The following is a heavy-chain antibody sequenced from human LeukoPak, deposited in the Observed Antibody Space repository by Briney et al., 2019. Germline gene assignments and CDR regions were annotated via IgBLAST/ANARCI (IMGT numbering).Heavy chain of an antibody. CDR3: ARVFWETVNTGYYSDF. J-gene: IGHJ4*02. CDR1: GLNFRDYA. CDR2: ITSDSSNI. V-gene: IGHV3-21*01. D-gene: IGHD3-22*01. Sequence: GGSLRLSCVVSGLNFRDYAIHWVRQAPGKGLEWISSITSDSSNIFYANSVRGRFTISRDNANNALHLQMNSLRAEDTAVYYCARVFWETVNTGYYSDFWGPGTLVTVSS.